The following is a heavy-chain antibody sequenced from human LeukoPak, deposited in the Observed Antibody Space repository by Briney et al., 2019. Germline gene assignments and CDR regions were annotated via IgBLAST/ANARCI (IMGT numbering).Heavy chain of an antibody. V-gene: IGHV3-48*02. J-gene: IGHJ4*02. D-gene: IGHD6-13*01. CDR1: GFTFSSYS. Sequence: PGVSVRLSCAASGFTFSSYSMNWVRQAPGKGLEWVSYISSSWSTIYYADSVKGRITISRDNAKNSLYLQMNSLRDEDTAVYYCARVWGIAAAGGDIEYWGQGTLVTVSS. CDR3: ARVWGIAAAGGDIEY. CDR2: ISSSWSTI.